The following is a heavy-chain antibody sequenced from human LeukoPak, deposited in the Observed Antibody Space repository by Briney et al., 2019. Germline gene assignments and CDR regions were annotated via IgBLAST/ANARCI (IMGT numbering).Heavy chain of an antibody. D-gene: IGHD2-15*01. CDR3: ASSTPPPYYYYMDV. CDR2: ISVSSGKS. V-gene: IGHV3-23*01. CDR1: GFTFSNYA. J-gene: IGHJ6*03. Sequence: GGSLRLSCAASGFTFSNYAMNWVRQAPGKGLEWVSAISVSSGKSYYADSVRGRFTISRDNSKNTLYLLMNSLRAEDTAVYYCASSTPPPYYYYMDVWGKGTTVTVSS.